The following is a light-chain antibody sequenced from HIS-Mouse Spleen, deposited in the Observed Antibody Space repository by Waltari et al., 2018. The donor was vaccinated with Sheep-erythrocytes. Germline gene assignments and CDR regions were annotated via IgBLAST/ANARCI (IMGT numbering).Light chain of an antibody. J-gene: IGLJ2*01. CDR2: EVS. Sequence: QSALTQPPSASGSPGQSVTISCTGTSSDVGGYNYVSWYQQHPGKTPKLMIYEVSKRPSRVPCRFSGSKSGDPASLTVSGLQAEDEADYYCSSYAGSNKLVFGGGTKLTVL. CDR3: SSYAGSNKLV. V-gene: IGLV2-8*01. CDR1: SSDVGGYNY.